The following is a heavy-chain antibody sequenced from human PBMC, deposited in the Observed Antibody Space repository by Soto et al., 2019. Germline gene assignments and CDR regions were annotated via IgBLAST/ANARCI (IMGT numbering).Heavy chain of an antibody. CDR1: GFSFSRYV. Sequence: QVQLVESGGGVVQPGTSLRLSCGASGFSFSRYVMHWVRQAPGKGLEWVALVWPDGSAKFYADAVKGRFSVSRDNSENTLFLQMDSLRADDTAVYYCTRDQGTYYFDYWGQGTLVTVSS. J-gene: IGHJ4*02. V-gene: IGHV3-33*01. D-gene: IGHD2-21*01. CDR3: TRDQGTYYFDY. CDR2: VWPDGSAK.